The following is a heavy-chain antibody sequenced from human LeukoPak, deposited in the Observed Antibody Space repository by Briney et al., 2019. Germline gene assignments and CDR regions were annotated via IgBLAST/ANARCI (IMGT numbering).Heavy chain of an antibody. D-gene: IGHD6-19*01. Sequence: PGRSLRLSCAASGFTFDDYAMHWVRQAPGEGLEWVSGISWNSGSIGYADSVKGRFTISRDNAKNSLYLQMNSLRAEDTALYYCAKDMRYSSGCFDYWGQGTLVTVSS. CDR1: GFTFDDYA. V-gene: IGHV3-9*01. J-gene: IGHJ4*02. CDR3: AKDMRYSSGCFDY. CDR2: ISWNSGSI.